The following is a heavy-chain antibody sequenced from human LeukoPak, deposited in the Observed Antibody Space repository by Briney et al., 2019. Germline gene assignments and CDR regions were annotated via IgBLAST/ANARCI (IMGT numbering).Heavy chain of an antibody. J-gene: IGHJ4*02. V-gene: IGHV3-21*01. CDR3: ARGDRLGYCTNGVCYPTDY. CDR2: ISSSSSYI. D-gene: IGHD2-8*01. Sequence: SGGSLRLSCAASGFSFSIYSMNWVRQAPGKGLEWVSSISSSSSYIYYADSMKGRFTISGDNAKNSLFLQMHSLRAEDTAVYYCARGDRLGYCTNGVCYPTDYWGQGTLVTVSS. CDR1: GFSFSIYS.